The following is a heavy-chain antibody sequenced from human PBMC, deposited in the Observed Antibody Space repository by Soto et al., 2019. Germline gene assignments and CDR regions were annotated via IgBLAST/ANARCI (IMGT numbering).Heavy chain of an antibody. V-gene: IGHV3-53*01. CDR3: ATWHEREHAYDV. D-gene: IGHD1-1*01. Sequence: DVQLVESGGGLIQPGESLRLSCAAFGLTISGKKYVAWVRQAPWKGLEWVSGLYDVDGSFYADSVRGRFTTSSDSSKTTVYLQMNDLRPDDPAVYYCATWHEREHAYDVWGQGTTVTVSS. J-gene: IGHJ3*01. CDR1: GLTISGKKY. CDR2: LYDVDGS.